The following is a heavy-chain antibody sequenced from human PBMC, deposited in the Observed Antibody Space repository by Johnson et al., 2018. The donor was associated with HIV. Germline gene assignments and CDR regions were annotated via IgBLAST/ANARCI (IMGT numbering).Heavy chain of an antibody. CDR1: GFTFDDHG. J-gene: IGHJ3*02. CDR2: INWNGGRT. V-gene: IGHV3-20*04. D-gene: IGHD4-17*01. Sequence: VQLVESGGGVVRPGGSLRLSCAASGFTFDDHGMSWVRQGSGKGLEWVSGINWNGGRTGYADSVKGRFTISRDNAKKSLYLQMNSLRAEDTAVYYCARVKPPDYGDAWGVGAFDIWGQGTMVTVSS. CDR3: ARVKPPDYGDAWGVGAFDI.